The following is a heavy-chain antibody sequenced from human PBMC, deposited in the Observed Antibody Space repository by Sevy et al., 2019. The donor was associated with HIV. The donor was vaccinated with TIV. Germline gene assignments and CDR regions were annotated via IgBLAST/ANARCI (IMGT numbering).Heavy chain of an antibody. J-gene: IGHJ6*03. CDR2: ISGSGGST. D-gene: IGHD6-13*01. CDR1: GFTFSSYA. Sequence: GGYLRLSCAASGFTFSSYAMSWVRQAPGKGLEWLSAISGSGGSTYYADSVKGRFTISRDNSKNKLYLQMNSLIAEDTAVYYCTKDRRIAAASRPAYYYYYMDVWGKGTTVTVSS. CDR3: TKDRRIAAASRPAYYYYYMDV. V-gene: IGHV3-23*01.